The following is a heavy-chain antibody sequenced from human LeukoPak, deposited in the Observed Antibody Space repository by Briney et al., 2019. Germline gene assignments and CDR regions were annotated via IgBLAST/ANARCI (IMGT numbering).Heavy chain of an antibody. D-gene: IGHD1-26*01. CDR3: ARHESPGGATIH. Sequence: SQTLSLTCTVSGYSISSGYYWGWIRQPPGKGLEWIGSIYHSGSTYYNPSLKSRVTISVDTSKNQFSLKLSSVTAADTAVYYCARHESPGGATIHWGQRNLDTVSS. CDR2: IYHSGST. V-gene: IGHV4-38-2*02. J-gene: IGHJ4*02. CDR1: GYSISSGYY.